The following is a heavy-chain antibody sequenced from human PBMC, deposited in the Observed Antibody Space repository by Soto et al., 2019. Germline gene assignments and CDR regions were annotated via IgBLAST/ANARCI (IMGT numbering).Heavy chain of an antibody. V-gene: IGHV2-70*12. Sequence: SGPTLVNPTQTLTLTCTFSGFSLSTSGMCVSWIRQPPGKALEWLALIDWDDDKYYSTSLKTRLTISKDTSKNQVVLTMTNMDPVDTATYYCAHSSSPRFGWNIFDYWGQGTLVTVSS. J-gene: IGHJ4*02. D-gene: IGHD1-1*01. CDR3: AHSSSPRFGWNIFDY. CDR2: IDWDDDK. CDR1: GFSLSTSGMC.